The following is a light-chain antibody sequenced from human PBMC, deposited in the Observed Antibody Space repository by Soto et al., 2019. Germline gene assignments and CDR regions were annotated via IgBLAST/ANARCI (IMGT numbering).Light chain of an antibody. CDR2: EVS. V-gene: IGLV2-8*01. J-gene: IGLJ1*01. CDR1: SSDVGGYNY. Sequence: QSALTQPPSASGSPGQSVTISCTGTSSDVGGYNYVSWYQQHPGKAPKLMIYEVSKRPSGAPDRFSGSKSGNTASLTVSGLQAEDEADYSCSSSAGSNTFVFGNGNKVTV. CDR3: SSSAGSNTFV.